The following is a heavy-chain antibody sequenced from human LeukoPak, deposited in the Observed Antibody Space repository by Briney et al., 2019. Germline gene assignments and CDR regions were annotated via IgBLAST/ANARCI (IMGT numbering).Heavy chain of an antibody. Sequence: GGSLRLSCAASGFTFSSYWMSWVRQAPGKGLEWVANIKQDGSEKYYVDSVKGRFTISRDNAKNSLYLQMNSLKAEDTAVYYWASDYAHTSDDFCSGQPPANWFGPWGQGTLVTVSS. CDR2: IKQDGSEK. V-gene: IGHV3-7*01. D-gene: IGHD3-3*01. J-gene: IGHJ5*02. CDR3: ASDYAHTSDDFCSGQPPANWFGP. CDR1: GFTFSSYW.